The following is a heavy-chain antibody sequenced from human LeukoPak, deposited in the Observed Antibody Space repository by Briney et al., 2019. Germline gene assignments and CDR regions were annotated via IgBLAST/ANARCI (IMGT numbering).Heavy chain of an antibody. CDR3: ARGGYGSGSYYPYFDY. CDR2: IYHSGST. J-gene: IGHJ4*02. V-gene: IGHV4-30-2*01. D-gene: IGHD3-10*01. Sequence: SETLSLTCAVSGGSISSGGYSWSWIRQPPGKGLEWIGYIYHSGSTYYNPSLQSRVTISVDRSKNQFSLKLSPVTAADTAVYYCARGGYGSGSYYPYFDYWGQGTLVTVSS. CDR1: GGSISSGGYS.